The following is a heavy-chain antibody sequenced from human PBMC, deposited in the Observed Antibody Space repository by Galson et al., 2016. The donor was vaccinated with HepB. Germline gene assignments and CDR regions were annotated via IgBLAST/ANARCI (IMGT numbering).Heavy chain of an antibody. CDR3: ARQSQMARTVFDY. J-gene: IGHJ4*02. V-gene: IGHV3-9*01. D-gene: IGHD5-24*01. CDR1: GFTFEHYA. CDR2: ISSNSGKI. Sequence: SLRLSCAASGFTFEHYAMHWVRQAPGKGLEWVAGISSNSGKITYADSVKGRFSISRDNAKNSLYLQMNSLRAEDTAVYYCARQSQMARTVFDYWGQGTLVTVSS.